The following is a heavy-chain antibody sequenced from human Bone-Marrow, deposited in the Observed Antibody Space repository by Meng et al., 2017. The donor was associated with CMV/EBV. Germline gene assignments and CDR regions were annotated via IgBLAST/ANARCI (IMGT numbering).Heavy chain of an antibody. CDR3: ARDSRYDFWSGNPPYYYGLDV. D-gene: IGHD3-3*01. Sequence: ASVKVSCKASGYTFTGYYMHWVRQAPGQGLEWMGWISASSGKTDCAQHLKDRVTMTTDTSMSTAYMELRSLRSDDTAVYYCARDSRYDFWSGNPPYYYGLDVWGQGTTVTVSS. J-gene: IGHJ6*02. CDR2: ISASSGKT. V-gene: IGHV1-18*04. CDR1: GYTFTGYY.